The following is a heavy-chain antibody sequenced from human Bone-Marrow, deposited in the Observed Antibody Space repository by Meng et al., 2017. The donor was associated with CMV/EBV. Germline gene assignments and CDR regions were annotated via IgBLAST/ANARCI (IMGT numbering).Heavy chain of an antibody. Sequence: ASVKVSCKASGYTFTGYYMHWVRQAPGQGLEWMGWINPNSGGTNYAQKFQGRVTMTRDTSISTAYMELSRLRSDDTAVYYCARESLAARPQYYFDYWGQGTLVTFSS. D-gene: IGHD6-6*01. J-gene: IGHJ4*02. CDR2: INPNSGGT. CDR1: GYTFTGYY. V-gene: IGHV1-2*02. CDR3: ARESLAARPQYYFDY.